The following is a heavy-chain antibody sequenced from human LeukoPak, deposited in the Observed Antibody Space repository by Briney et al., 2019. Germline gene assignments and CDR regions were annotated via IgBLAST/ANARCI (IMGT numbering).Heavy chain of an antibody. V-gene: IGHV3-30-3*01. Sequence: GGSLRLSCTASGFTFSSSAMHWVRQAPDKGLEWVAVISYDGSNKYYADSVKGRFTISRDNSKNTLYLQMNSLRADDTAVYYCARDRDSSGWYEGFDYWGQGTLVTVSS. CDR3: ARDRDSSGWYEGFDY. J-gene: IGHJ4*02. CDR1: GFTFSSSA. CDR2: ISYDGSNK. D-gene: IGHD6-19*01.